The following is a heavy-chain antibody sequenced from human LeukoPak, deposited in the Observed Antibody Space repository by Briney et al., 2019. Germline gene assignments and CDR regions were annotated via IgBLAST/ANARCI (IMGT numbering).Heavy chain of an antibody. CDR3: AKGVGYCTVISCYHFDY. D-gene: IGHD2-15*01. Sequence: SETLSLTCAVYGGSFSGYYWSWIRQPPGKGLEWIGEINHSGSTNYNPSLKSRVTISVDTSKNQFSLKLSSVTAADTAVYYCAKGVGYCTVISCYHFDYWGQGTLVTVSS. J-gene: IGHJ4*02. CDR1: GGSFSGYY. CDR2: INHSGST. V-gene: IGHV4-34*01.